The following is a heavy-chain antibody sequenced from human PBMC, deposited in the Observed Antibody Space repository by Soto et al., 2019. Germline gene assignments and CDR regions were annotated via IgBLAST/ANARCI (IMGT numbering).Heavy chain of an antibody. J-gene: IGHJ6*01. CDR2: VKQDGSER. D-gene: IGHD2-15*01. Sequence: GGSLRLSCAASGFSFSHYWMSWVRQAPGKGLEWVANVKQDGSERYYVDSVKGRFTISRDNAKNSLYLQMNSLRAEDTAVYYCARERVVVPATIFYYYALDVWGQGTTVTVCS. V-gene: IGHV3-7*05. CDR3: ARERVVVPATIFYYYALDV. CDR1: GFSFSHYW.